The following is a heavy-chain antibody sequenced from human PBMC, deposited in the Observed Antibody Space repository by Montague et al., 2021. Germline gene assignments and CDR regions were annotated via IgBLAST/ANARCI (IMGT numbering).Heavy chain of an antibody. V-gene: IGHV4-38-2*02. Sequence: SETLSLTCTVSRSLINSDYYCGWIRQPPGKGLEWMGSVSHGGRTYYNPSLKSRVTIPVDTSNNHFSLKLSSVTAADTAMYYCARERDRYYYMDIWGKGTTITVSS. CDR3: ARERDRYYYMDI. J-gene: IGHJ6*03. CDR1: RSLINSDYY. CDR2: VSHGGRT.